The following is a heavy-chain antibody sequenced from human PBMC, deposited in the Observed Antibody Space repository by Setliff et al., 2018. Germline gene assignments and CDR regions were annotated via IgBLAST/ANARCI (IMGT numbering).Heavy chain of an antibody. J-gene: IGHJ4*02. D-gene: IGHD5-18*01. CDR2: IKQDGSEK. CDR1: GFTFTIYW. Sequence: GGSLRLSCAASGFTFTIYWMSWVRQAPGKGLEWVANIKQDGSEKYYVDSVKGRFTISRDNAKNSLYLQINSLRAEDTAVYYCARGGYSRFDYWGQGILVTVSS. V-gene: IGHV3-7*03. CDR3: ARGGYSRFDY.